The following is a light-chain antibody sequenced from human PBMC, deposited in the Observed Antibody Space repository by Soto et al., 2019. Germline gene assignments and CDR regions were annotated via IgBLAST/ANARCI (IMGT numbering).Light chain of an antibody. CDR2: GAS. CDR3: QQYGSSTVYT. CDR1: QSVSRSY. V-gene: IGKV3-20*01. Sequence: EIVLTQSPGTLSLSPGERATLSCRASQSVSRSYLAWYQQKPGQAPRLLIYGASSRATGIPDRFSGSGSGTDFTITICRLEPEDFAVYYCQQYGSSTVYTFGQGTKLEFK. J-gene: IGKJ2*01.